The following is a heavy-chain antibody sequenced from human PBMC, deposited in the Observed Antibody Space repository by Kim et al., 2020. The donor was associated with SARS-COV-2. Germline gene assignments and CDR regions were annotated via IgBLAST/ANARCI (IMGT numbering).Heavy chain of an antibody. Sequence: SVKVSCKASGGTFSSYAISWVRQAPGQGLEWMGGIIPIFGTANYAQKFQGRVTITADESTSTAYMELSSLRSEDTAVYYCARSYVLAARRIKNWFDPWGQGTLVTVSS. D-gene: IGHD6-6*01. CDR3: ARSYVLAARRIKNWFDP. V-gene: IGHV1-69*13. J-gene: IGHJ5*02. CDR1: GGTFSSYA. CDR2: IIPIFGTA.